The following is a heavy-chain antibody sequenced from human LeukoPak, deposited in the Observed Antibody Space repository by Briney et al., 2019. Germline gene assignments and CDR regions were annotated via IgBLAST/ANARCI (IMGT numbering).Heavy chain of an antibody. J-gene: IGHJ6*02. CDR3: ARGVRGYSGYDKTYYYYGMDV. CDR2: IYYSGST. Sequence: SQTLSLTCTVSGGSISSGGYYWSWIRQHPGKSLEWIGYIYYSGSTYYNPSLKSRVTISVDASKNQFSLKLSSVTAADTAVYYCARGVRGYSGYDKTYYYYGMDVWGQGTTVTVSS. CDR1: GGSISSGGYY. D-gene: IGHD5-12*01. V-gene: IGHV4-31*03.